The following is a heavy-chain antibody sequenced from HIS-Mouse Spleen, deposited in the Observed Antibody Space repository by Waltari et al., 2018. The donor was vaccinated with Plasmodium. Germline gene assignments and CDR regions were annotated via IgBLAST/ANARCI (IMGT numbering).Heavy chain of an antibody. J-gene: IGHJ4*02. D-gene: IGHD3-10*01. V-gene: IGHV3-7*01. CDR2: IKQDGSEK. Sequence: VANIKQDGSEKYYVDSVKGRFTISRDNAKNSLYLQMNSLGAGETGVWCCAREGGKGLLWFGEPNGYFDYWGQGTLVTVSS. CDR3: AREGGKGLLWFGEPNGYFDY.